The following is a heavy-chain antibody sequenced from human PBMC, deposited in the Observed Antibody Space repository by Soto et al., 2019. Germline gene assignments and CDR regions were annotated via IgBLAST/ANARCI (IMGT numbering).Heavy chain of an antibody. CDR1: GGFISIYY. V-gene: IGHV4-59*01. J-gene: IGHJ1*01. Sequence: ETLSLTCTVSGGFISIYYWSLTRQPPGKGLEGTGYIYYSRNTNYNPSLKSRVTISVDTSKNQFPLKLSSVTAAVTAVYYCASYGDCGVTIFQHWGQRTLVTVSS. CDR3: ASYGDCGVTIFQH. CDR2: IYYSRNT. D-gene: IGHD4-17*01.